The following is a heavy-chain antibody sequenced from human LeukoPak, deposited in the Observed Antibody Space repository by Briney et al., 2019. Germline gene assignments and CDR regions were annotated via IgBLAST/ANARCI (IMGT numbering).Heavy chain of an antibody. CDR3: TRGSGPGVTTIDS. CDR1: GFAFRSYD. J-gene: IGHJ4*02. Sequence: GGSLRLSCAASGFAFRSYDMRWGREATGKGVGWVSPFHAAGYTFYSDSLSRRFTISRDNAKNSFNLQMNSLGVADTAVYHCTRGSGPGVTTIDSWGQGALVTVSS. CDR2: FHAAGYT. V-gene: IGHV3-13*01. D-gene: IGHD3-10*01.